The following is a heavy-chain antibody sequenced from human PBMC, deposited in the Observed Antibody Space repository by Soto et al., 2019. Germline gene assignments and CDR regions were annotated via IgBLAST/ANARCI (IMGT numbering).Heavy chain of an antibody. D-gene: IGHD3-3*01. V-gene: IGHV4-28*01. J-gene: IGHJ5*02. CDR2: INHTGGT. CDR1: GFSIGSNNW. CDR3: ATRITVFGLLIPPFDP. Sequence: LSLTCAVSGFSIGSNNWWGWIRQPPGKGLEWIGEINHTGGTHYNPSLKSRVTMSVDTSKNQFSLRLSSVTAADTAIYYCATRITVFGLLIPPFDPWGQGTQVTVSS.